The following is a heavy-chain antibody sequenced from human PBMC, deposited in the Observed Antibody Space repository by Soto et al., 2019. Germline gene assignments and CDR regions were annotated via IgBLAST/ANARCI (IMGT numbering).Heavy chain of an antibody. Sequence: QVQLVQSGAEVKKPGSSVKVSCKASGGTFSSYTISWVRQAPGQGLEWMGRIIPILGIANYAQKFQGRVTIXAXXSTSTAYMELSSLRSEDTAVYYCARARVAAAPVDYWGQGTLVTVSS. CDR2: IIPILGIA. CDR1: GGTFSSYT. D-gene: IGHD6-13*01. CDR3: ARARVAAAPVDY. V-gene: IGHV1-69*02. J-gene: IGHJ4*02.